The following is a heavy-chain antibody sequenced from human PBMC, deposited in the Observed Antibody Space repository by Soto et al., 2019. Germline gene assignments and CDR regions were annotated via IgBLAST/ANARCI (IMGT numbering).Heavy chain of an antibody. CDR2: IYHSGST. CDR1: GGSISSSNW. V-gene: IGHV4-4*02. J-gene: IGHJ6*02. CDR3: ARFVPAAIHHGMDV. Sequence: PSETLSLTCAVSGGSISSSNWWSWVRQPPGKGLEWIGEIYHSGSTNYNPSLKSRVTISVDKSKNQFSLKLSPVTAADTAVYYCARFVPAAIHHGMDVWGQGTTVTV. D-gene: IGHD2-2*02.